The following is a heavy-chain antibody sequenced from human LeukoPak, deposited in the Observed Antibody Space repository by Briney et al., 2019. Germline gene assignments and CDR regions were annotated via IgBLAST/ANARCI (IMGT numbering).Heavy chain of an antibody. CDR2: ISGSGGST. J-gene: IGHJ3*02. D-gene: IGHD1-26*01. Sequence: PGGSLRLSCAASGFTFSSCAMSWVRQAPGKGLEWVSAISGSGGSTYYADPVKGRFTISRDNSKNTLYLQMNSLRAEDTAVYYCANRASSLDAFDIWGQGTMVTVSS. CDR3: ANRASSLDAFDI. V-gene: IGHV3-23*01. CDR1: GFTFSSCA.